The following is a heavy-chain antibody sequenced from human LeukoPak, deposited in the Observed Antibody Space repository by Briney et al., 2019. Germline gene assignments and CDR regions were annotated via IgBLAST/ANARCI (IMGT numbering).Heavy chain of an antibody. CDR1: GGSISSYY. V-gene: IGHV4-59*01. Sequence: SETLSLTCTVSGGSISSYYWSWIRQPPGKGLEWIGYIYYSGSTNYNPSLKSRVTISVDTSKNQFSLKLSSVTAAVTAVYYCARYYYDSSGCYYKPWGQGTLVTVSS. CDR2: IYYSGST. J-gene: IGHJ4*02. D-gene: IGHD3-22*01. CDR3: ARYYYDSSGCYYKP.